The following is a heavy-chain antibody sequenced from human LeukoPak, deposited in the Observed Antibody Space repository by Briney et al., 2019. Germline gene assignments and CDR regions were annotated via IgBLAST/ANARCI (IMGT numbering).Heavy chain of an antibody. CDR3: ARDTDSRPNWFDP. J-gene: IGHJ5*02. Sequence: SVKVSCKASGGTSSSYAISWVRQAPGQGLEWMGGIIPIFGTANYAQKFQGRVTITADESTSTAYMELSSLRSEDTAVYYCARDTDSRPNWFDPWGQGTLVTVSS. CDR1: GGTSSSYA. CDR2: IIPIFGTA. V-gene: IGHV1-69*01. D-gene: IGHD6-13*01.